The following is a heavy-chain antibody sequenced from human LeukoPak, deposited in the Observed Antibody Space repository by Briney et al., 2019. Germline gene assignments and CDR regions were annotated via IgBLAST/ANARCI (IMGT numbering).Heavy chain of an antibody. V-gene: IGHV3-21*01. CDR1: GFTFSSYG. Sequence: GGSLRLSCVASGFTFSSYGMNWVRQPPGKGLEWVSSISSSSSFIYYADSVKGRFTISRDKAEKSLYLQMNSLRVEDTAVYYCARGTTVTSGGDYWGQGTLVTVSS. J-gene: IGHJ4*02. CDR3: ARGTTVTSGGDY. D-gene: IGHD4-17*01. CDR2: ISSSSSFI.